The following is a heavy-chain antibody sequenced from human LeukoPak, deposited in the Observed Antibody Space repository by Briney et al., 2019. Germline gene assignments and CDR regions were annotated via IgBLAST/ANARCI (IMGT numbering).Heavy chain of an antibody. Sequence: ASVKVSCKVSGYTLTELSMHWVRQAPGKGLDWMGGFDPEDGETIYAQKFQGRVTMTEDTSTDTAYMELSSLRSEDTAVYYCATALAYSGSYYALNYWGQGTLVTVSS. D-gene: IGHD1-26*01. CDR1: GYTLTELS. CDR2: FDPEDGET. CDR3: ATALAYSGSYYALNY. J-gene: IGHJ4*01. V-gene: IGHV1-24*01.